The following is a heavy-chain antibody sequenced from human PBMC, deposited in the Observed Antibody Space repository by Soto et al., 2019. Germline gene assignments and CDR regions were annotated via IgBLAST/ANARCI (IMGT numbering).Heavy chain of an antibody. Sequence: ASVKVSCKASGYTFTSYGISWVRQAPGQGLEWMGWISAYNGNTNYAQKLQGRVTMTTDTSTSTAYMELRSLRSDDTAVYYCARAPLNDFWSGYRIDYWGQGTLVTVSS. J-gene: IGHJ4*02. D-gene: IGHD3-3*01. CDR1: GYTFTSYG. CDR2: ISAYNGNT. CDR3: ARAPLNDFWSGYRIDY. V-gene: IGHV1-18*01.